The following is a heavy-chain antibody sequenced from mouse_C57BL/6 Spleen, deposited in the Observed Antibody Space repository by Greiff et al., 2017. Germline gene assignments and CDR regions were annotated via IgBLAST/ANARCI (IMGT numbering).Heavy chain of an antibody. V-gene: IGHV5-9-1*02. CDR1: GFTFSSYA. Sequence: DVQLVESGEGLVKPGGSLKLSCAASGFTFSSYAMSWVRQTPEKRLEWVAYISSGGDYIYYADTVKGRFTISRDNARNTLYLQMSSLKSEDTAMDYWTREEGTVAMDCWGQGTSVTVAS. D-gene: IGHD1-1*01. CDR2: ISSGGDYI. CDR3: TREEGTVAMDC. J-gene: IGHJ4*01.